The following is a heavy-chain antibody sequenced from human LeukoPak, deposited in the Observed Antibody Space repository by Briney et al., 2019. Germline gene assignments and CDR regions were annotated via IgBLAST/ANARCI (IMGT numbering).Heavy chain of an antibody. J-gene: IGHJ5*02. CDR3: ARKGVYSSAAWFDP. Sequence: GGSLRLSCAASGFTFSDYYMSWIRQAPGKGLEWVSYISSSGSTIYYADSVKGQFTISRDNAKNSLYLQMNSLRAEDTAVYYCARKGVYSSAAWFDPWGQGTLVTVSS. D-gene: IGHD6-25*01. CDR2: ISSSGSTI. CDR1: GFTFSDYY. V-gene: IGHV3-11*01.